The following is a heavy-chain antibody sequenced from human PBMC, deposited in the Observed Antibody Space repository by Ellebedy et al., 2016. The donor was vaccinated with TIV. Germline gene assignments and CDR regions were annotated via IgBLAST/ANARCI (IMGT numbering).Heavy chain of an antibody. J-gene: IGHJ6*02. Sequence: GSLRLXCTVSGGSISSSSYYWGWIRQPPGKGLEWIGSIYYSGSTYYNPSLKSRVTISVDTSKNQFSLKLSSVTAADTAVYYCARLNRPPEILWFGESNYGMDVWGQGTTVTVSS. D-gene: IGHD3-10*01. CDR2: IYYSGST. CDR3: ARLNRPPEILWFGESNYGMDV. V-gene: IGHV4-39*01. CDR1: GGSISSSSYY.